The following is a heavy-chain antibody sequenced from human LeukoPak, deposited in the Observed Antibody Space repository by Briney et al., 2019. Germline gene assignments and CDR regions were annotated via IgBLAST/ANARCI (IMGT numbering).Heavy chain of an antibody. D-gene: IGHD3-22*01. V-gene: IGHV4-4*07. J-gene: IGHJ6*02. Sequence: SETLSLTCTVSGGSISSYYWSWIRQPAGKGLEWIGRIYTSGSTNYNPSLKSRVTMSVDTSKSQFSLKLSSVTAADMAVYYCARGGYYDSSGYYPYYYYGMDVWGQGTTVTVSS. CDR3: ARGGYYDSSGYYPYYYYGMDV. CDR2: IYTSGST. CDR1: GGSISSYY.